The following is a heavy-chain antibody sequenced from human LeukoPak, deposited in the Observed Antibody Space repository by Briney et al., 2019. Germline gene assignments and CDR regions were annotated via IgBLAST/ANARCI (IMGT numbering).Heavy chain of an antibody. D-gene: IGHD1-26*01. V-gene: IGHV4-34*01. CDR1: GGSFSGYY. Sequence: SETLSLTCAVYGGSFSGYYWSWIRQPPGKGLEWIGEINHSGSTNYNPSLKSRVTISVDTSKNQFSLKLSSVTAADTAVYYCARRGALAPPDYWGQGTLVTVSS. J-gene: IGHJ4*02. CDR2: INHSGST. CDR3: ARRGALAPPDY.